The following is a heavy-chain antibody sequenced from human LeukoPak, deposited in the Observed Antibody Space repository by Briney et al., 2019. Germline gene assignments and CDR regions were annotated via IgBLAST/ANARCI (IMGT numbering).Heavy chain of an antibody. CDR2: INPSGGST. V-gene: IGHV1-46*01. CDR1: GYTFTNYY. Sequence: ASVKVSCKASGYTFTNYYMHWVRQAPGQGLEWMGIINPSGGSTTYAQKFQGRVTMTRDTSTSTVYMKLSSLRSEDTAVYYCARAAPGYYGSGSGLGVWGKGTTVTISS. J-gene: IGHJ6*04. CDR3: ARAAPGYYGSGSGLGV. D-gene: IGHD3-10*01.